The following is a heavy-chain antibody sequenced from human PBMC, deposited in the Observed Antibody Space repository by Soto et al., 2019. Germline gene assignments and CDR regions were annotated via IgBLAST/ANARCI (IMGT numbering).Heavy chain of an antibody. D-gene: IGHD6-19*01. J-gene: IGHJ4*02. V-gene: IGHV3-48*02. CDR2: ISSSSSTI. Sequence: GGSLRLSCAASGFTFSTYTMNWVRQAPGKGLEWVSYISSSSSTIYYADSVKGRFTISRDNAKNSLYLQMNSLRDEDTAVCYCARGDDSSGWYNYFDYWGQGTLVTVSS. CDR1: GFTFSTYT. CDR3: ARGDDSSGWYNYFDY.